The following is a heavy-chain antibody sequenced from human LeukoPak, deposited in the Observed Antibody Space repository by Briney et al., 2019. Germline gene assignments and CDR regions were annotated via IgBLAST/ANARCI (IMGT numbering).Heavy chain of an antibody. J-gene: IGHJ2*01. CDR2: INPNSGGA. CDR3: AKGKDYFDTSAQWEYWCFDL. D-gene: IGHD3-22*01. CDR1: GYTFTGYY. Sequence: VASVKVSCKASGYTFTGYYIHWVRQAPGQGLEWVGWINPNSGGAKYAQKFQDRVTMTRDTSSSTAHMELSSLRSDDTAVYYCAKGKDYFDTSAQWEYWCFDLWGRGTLVTVSS. V-gene: IGHV1-2*02.